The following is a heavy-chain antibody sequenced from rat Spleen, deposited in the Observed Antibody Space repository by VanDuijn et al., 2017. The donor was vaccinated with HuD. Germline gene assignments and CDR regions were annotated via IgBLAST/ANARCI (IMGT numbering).Heavy chain of an antibody. Sequence: EVQLVESDGGLVQPGRSLKLSCAASGFTFSDYYMAWVRQAPTKGLEWVAYISSGGGGIYYPDSVKGRFTISRDNAKSTLYLQMNSLRSEDTASYYCATEGHIYYYSGDRVMDAWGQGASVTVSS. J-gene: IGHJ4*01. CDR3: ATEGHIYYYSGDRVMDA. V-gene: IGHV5-27*01. D-gene: IGHD1-1*01. CDR1: GFTFSDYY. CDR2: ISSGGGGI.